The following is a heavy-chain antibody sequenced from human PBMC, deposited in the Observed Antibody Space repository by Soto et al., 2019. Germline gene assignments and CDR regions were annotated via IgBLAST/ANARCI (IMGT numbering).Heavy chain of an antibody. J-gene: IGHJ4*02. CDR2: ISAYNGNT. CDR3: ARGGTPVDY. D-gene: IGHD3-16*01. Sequence: QVQLVQSGAEVKKPGASVKVSCKASGYTFTNFGISWVRQAPGQGLEWMGWISAYNGNTNYAQKFQGRVTMTTDTSTRAAYMELRSLRSGDTAGYYCARGGTPVDYGGQGTLVSVSS. CDR1: GYTFTNFG. V-gene: IGHV1-18*01.